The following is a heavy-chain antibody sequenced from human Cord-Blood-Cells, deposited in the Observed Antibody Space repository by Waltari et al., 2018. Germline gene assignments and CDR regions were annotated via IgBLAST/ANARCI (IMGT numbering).Heavy chain of an antibody. J-gene: IGHJ4*02. CDR2: IYYSGST. D-gene: IGHD5-18*01. CDR1: GGSLSSSSYY. CDR3: ARAGYSYGYVDY. Sequence: QLQLQESGPGLVKPSETLSLTCTVSGGSLSSSSYYWGWIRKPPGKGMEWIGSIYYSGSTYYPPSRKRRVNISVDTSKNQFSLMLRCVTAADTAVYCCARAGYSYGYVDYWGQGTLVTVSS. V-gene: IGHV4-39*01.